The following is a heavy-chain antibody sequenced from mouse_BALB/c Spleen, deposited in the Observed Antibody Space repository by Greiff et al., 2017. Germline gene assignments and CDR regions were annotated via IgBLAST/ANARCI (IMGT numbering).Heavy chain of an antibody. D-gene: IGHD2-10*02. CDR3: AREGYGNYDAMDY. CDR1: GFTFSSYA. Sequence: DVQLVESGGGLVKPGGSLKLSCAASGFTFSSYAMSWVRQTPEKRLEWVASISSGGSTYYPDSVKGRFTISRDNARNILYLQMSSLRSEDTAMYYCAREGYGNYDAMDYWGQGTSVTVSS. J-gene: IGHJ4*01. V-gene: IGHV5-6-5*01. CDR2: ISSGGST.